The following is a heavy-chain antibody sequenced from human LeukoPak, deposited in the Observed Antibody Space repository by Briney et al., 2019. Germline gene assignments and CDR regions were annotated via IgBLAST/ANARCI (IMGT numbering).Heavy chain of an antibody. J-gene: IGHJ4*02. CDR1: GASTDRRVSTNSYY. V-gene: IGHV4-61*05. CDR3: ATNSSGSALDY. Sequence: PSETLSLTCTVSGASTDRRVSTNSYYWSWIRQFPGEGLEWIGNIYNIGSVTYKPSLRSRVTMSIDMSKKQLSLRLTSVTAADTAVYFCATNSSGSALDYWGQGILVTVSS. CDR2: IYNIGSV. D-gene: IGHD3-22*01.